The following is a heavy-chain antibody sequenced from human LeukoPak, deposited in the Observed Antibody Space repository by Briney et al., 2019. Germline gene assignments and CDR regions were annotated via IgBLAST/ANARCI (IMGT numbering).Heavy chain of an antibody. D-gene: IGHD6-6*01. CDR2: IYYSGST. J-gene: IGHJ3*02. Sequence: PSETLSLTCTVSGGSISSGDYYWSWIRQPPGKGLEWIGYIYYSGSTYYNPSLKSRVTISVDRSKNQFSLKLSSVTAADTAVYYCARDSHPTVKTKYSSSRDDAFDIWAKGQWSPSLQ. CDR3: ARDSHPTVKTKYSSSRDDAFDI. V-gene: IGHV4-30-4*01. CDR1: GGSISSGDYY.